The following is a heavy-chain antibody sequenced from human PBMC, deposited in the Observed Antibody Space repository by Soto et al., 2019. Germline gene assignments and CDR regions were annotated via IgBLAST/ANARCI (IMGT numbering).Heavy chain of an antibody. V-gene: IGHV3-30*18. CDR2: ISYDGSNK. J-gene: IGHJ5*02. CDR1: GFTFSSYG. D-gene: IGHD3-22*01. Sequence: GGSLRLSCAASGFTFSSYGMHWVRQAPGKGLEWVAVISYDGSNKYYADSVKGRFTISRDNSKNTLYLQMNSLRAEDTAVYYCVKDSGYFAGGMDPWGQGTLVTVST. CDR3: VKDSGYFAGGMDP.